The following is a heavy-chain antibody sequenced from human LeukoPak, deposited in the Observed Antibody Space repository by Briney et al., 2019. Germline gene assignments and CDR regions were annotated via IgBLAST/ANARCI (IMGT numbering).Heavy chain of an antibody. CDR1: GFTFSSYW. D-gene: IGHD5-24*01. CDR3: AREGRWLQINNY. V-gene: IGHV3-74*01. CDR2: INSDGSST. J-gene: IGHJ4*02. Sequence: GGSLRLSCAASGFTFSSYWMHWVRQAPGKGLVWVSRINSDGSSTSYADSVEGRFTISRDNTKNTLYLQMNSLRAEDTAVYYCAREGRWLQINNYWGQGTLVTVSS.